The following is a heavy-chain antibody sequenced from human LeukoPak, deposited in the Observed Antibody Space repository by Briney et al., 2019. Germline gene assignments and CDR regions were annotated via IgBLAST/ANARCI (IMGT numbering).Heavy chain of an antibody. CDR2: IYYSGST. J-gene: IGHJ5*02. D-gene: IGHD4-23*01. CDR3: ARDGGNEWFDH. Sequence: SETLSLTCTVSGGSISSYYWSWIRQPPGKGLEWIGYIYYSGSTNYNPSLKSRVTISVDTSKNQFSLKLSSVTAADTAVYYCARDGGNEWFDHWGQGTLVTVSS. V-gene: IGHV4-59*01. CDR1: GGSISSYY.